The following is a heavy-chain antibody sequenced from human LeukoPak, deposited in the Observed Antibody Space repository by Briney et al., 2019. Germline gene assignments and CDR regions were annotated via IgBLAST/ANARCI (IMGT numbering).Heavy chain of an antibody. CDR1: GLTFSSHW. D-gene: IGHD1-26*01. CDR2: ITNDGSST. CDR3: ASSGSYRFDY. J-gene: IGHJ4*02. V-gene: IGHV3-74*01. Sequence: GGSLRLSCAASGLTFSSHWMHWVRQAPGKGLVWVSRITNDGSSTTYADSVKGRFTISRDNAKNSLYLQMNSLRDEDTAVYYCASSGSYRFDYWGQGTLVTVSS.